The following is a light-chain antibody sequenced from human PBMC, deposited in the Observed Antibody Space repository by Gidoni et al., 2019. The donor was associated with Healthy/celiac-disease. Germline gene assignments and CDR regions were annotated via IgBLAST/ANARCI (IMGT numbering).Light chain of an antibody. CDR1: QSASSY. CDR3: QQRSNWPLT. CDR2: DAS. Sequence: EIVLTQSPATLSLSPGERATLSCRASQSASSYLAWYQPKPGQAPRLLIYDASNRATGIPARFSGSGSGTDFTLTISSLEPEDFAVYYCQQRSNWPLTFGGGTKVEIK. J-gene: IGKJ4*01. V-gene: IGKV3-11*01.